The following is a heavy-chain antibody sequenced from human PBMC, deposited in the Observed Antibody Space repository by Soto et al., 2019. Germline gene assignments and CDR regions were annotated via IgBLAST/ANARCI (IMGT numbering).Heavy chain of an antibody. CDR2: MNAKSGDT. D-gene: IGHD3-16*01. CDR3: ARGNPFNYAGFDV. CDR1: GYTLTSYY. V-gene: IGHV1-2*02. J-gene: IGHJ6*02. Sequence: ASVKVSCKASGYTLTSYYLHWVRQAPGQGPEWMGWMNAKSGDTFFAQRFQGKFNMTWDTSLSTAYMEVGSLTSDDTAMYYCARGNPFNYAGFDVWGQGTTVTVSS.